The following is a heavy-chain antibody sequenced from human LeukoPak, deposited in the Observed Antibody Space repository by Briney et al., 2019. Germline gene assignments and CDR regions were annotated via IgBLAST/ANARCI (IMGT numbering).Heavy chain of an antibody. CDR1: GGPISSGGYS. CDR2: IYHGGST. CDR3: ARESMGTTSFDH. D-gene: IGHD1-7*01. V-gene: IGHV4-30-2*01. J-gene: IGHJ4*02. Sequence: SETLSLTCTVSGGPISSGGYSWSWIRQPPGKGLEWIGYIYHGGSTYYKSSLESRVTISVDSSKKQFSLKLSSVTAADTAVYYCARESMGTTSFDHWGQGTLVTVSS.